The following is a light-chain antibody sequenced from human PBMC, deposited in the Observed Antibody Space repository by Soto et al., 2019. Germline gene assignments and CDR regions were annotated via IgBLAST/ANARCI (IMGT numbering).Light chain of an antibody. CDR1: QNVENK. J-gene: IGKJ5*01. V-gene: IGKV3-15*01. Sequence: EIVLTQSPPTRSVSPGERATLSCRDSQNVENKLAWYQQRPGQSPRILIYAASTREPGIRARFSGSGAGTEFTLTISSLQAEDFAVAYCQQYNNWPITFGQGTRLEIK. CDR3: QQYNNWPIT. CDR2: AAS.